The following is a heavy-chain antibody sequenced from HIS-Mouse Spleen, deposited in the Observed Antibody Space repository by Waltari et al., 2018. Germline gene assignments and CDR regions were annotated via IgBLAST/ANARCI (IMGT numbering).Heavy chain of an antibody. CDR2: SYYRGST. Sequence: QLQLQESGPGLVKPSETLSLTCTVSGGSISSSSYYWGWIRQPPGKGLEWIGRSYYRGSTYYNPSLKSRVTRSVDTSKNQFSLKLSSVTAADTAVYYCAREIPYSSSWYDWYFDLWGRGTLVTVSS. CDR1: GGSISSSSYY. J-gene: IGHJ2*01. V-gene: IGHV4-39*07. D-gene: IGHD6-13*01. CDR3: AREIPYSSSWYDWYFDL.